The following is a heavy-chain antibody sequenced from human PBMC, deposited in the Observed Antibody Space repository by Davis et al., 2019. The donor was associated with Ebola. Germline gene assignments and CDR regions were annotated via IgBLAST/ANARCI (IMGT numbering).Heavy chain of an antibody. CDR2: INNSGRT. CDR3: ARDLRYDSSGYDYYFYMDV. V-gene: IGHV4-39*07. D-gene: IGHD3-22*01. J-gene: IGHJ6*03. CDR1: GGSISRGGYY. Sequence: PSETLSLTCTVSGGSISRGGYYWSWIRQSPGKGLEWIGEINNSGRTNYNPSLKNRVTVSLDTSKNQFSLRLRSVTAADTAVYYCARDLRYDSSGYDYYFYMDVWGKGTTVTVSS.